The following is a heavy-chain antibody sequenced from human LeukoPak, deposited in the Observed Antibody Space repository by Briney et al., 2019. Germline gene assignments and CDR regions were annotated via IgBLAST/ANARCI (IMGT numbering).Heavy chain of an antibody. D-gene: IGHD5-18*01. CDR3: ARGKRYTDY. CDR1: GGSISSYY. V-gene: IGHV4-59*01. J-gene: IGHJ4*02. Sequence: PETLSLTCTVSGGSISSYYWSWIRQPPGKGLEWIGYIYYSGSTNYNPSLKSRVTISVDTSKNQFSLKLSSVTAADTAVYYCARGKRYTDYWGQGTLVTVSS. CDR2: IYYSGST.